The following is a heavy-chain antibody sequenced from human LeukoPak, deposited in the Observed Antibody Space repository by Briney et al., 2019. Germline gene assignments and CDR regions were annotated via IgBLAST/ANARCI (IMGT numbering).Heavy chain of an antibody. CDR2: ISSSSSYI. CDR3: ARKYCGGDCYVSFFWYMDV. D-gene: IGHD2-21*02. Sequence: GGSLRLSCAASGFTFSSYSMNWVRQAPGKGLEWVSSISSSSSYIYYADSVKGRFTISRDNAKNSLYLQMNSLRAEDTAVHYCARKYCGGDCYVSFFWYMDVWGKGTTVTVSS. J-gene: IGHJ6*03. V-gene: IGHV3-21*01. CDR1: GFTFSSYS.